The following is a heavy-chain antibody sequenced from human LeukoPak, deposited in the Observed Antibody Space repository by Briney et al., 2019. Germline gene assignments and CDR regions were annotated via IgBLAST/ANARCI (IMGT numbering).Heavy chain of an antibody. CDR2: IYYSGST. CDR1: GGSISSGGYY. Sequence: PSQTLSLTCTVSGGSISSGGYYWSWIRQHPGKGLEWIGYIYYSGSTYYNPSLKSRVTISVDRSKNQFSLKLSSVTAADTAVYYCARSLSNPRLKRPGPYNWFDPWGQGTLVTVSS. V-gene: IGHV4-31*03. D-gene: IGHD3-16*02. J-gene: IGHJ5*02. CDR3: ARSLSNPRLKRPGPYNWFDP.